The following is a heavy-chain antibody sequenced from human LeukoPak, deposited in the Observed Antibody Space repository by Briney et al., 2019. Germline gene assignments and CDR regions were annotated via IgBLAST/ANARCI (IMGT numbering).Heavy chain of an antibody. CDR1: GGSISSYY. Sequence: PSETLSLTCTVSGGSISSYYWSWVRQPPGKGLEWIGYVYYSGTTNYDPSLKSRVTISVDTSKNLFSLRLSSVTAADTAVYYCARERYSSRGAFDYWGQGTLVTVSS. CDR2: VYYSGTT. V-gene: IGHV4-59*12. CDR3: ARERYSSRGAFDY. D-gene: IGHD6-13*01. J-gene: IGHJ4*02.